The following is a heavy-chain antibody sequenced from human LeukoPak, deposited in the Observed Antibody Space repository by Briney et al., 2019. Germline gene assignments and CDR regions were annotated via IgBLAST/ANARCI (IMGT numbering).Heavy chain of an antibody. J-gene: IGHJ4*02. CDR2: ISGSGLQT. Sequence: GGSLRLSCAASGLTFSSSALSWVRQAPGKGLQWVSSISGSGLQTQYADSVKGRFTVSRDNSINTLYLQMDSLRAEDTAIYYCTKDRGPDYTPLGSATHAYWGQGALVSVSS. CDR3: TKDRGPDYTPLGSATHAY. V-gene: IGHV3-23*01. CDR1: GLTFSSSA. D-gene: IGHD4-11*01.